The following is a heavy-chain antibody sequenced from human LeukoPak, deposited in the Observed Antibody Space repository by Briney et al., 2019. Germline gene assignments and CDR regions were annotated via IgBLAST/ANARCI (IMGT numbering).Heavy chain of an antibody. CDR1: GGTFSSYA. D-gene: IGHD3-22*01. CDR2: IIPILGIA. V-gene: IGHV1-69*04. Sequence: SSVKVSCKASGGTFSSYAISWVRQAPGQGLEWMGRIIPILGIANYAQKFQGRVTITADKSTSTAYMELSSLRSEDTAVYYCAPSPYYYDSSGYYAGGYWGQGTLVTVSS. CDR3: APSPYYYDSSGYYAGGY. J-gene: IGHJ4*02.